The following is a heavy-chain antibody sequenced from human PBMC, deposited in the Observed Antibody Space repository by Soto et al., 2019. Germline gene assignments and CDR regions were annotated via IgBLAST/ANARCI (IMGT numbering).Heavy chain of an antibody. CDR1: GFTFSNAW. Sequence: GGSLRLSCAASGFTFSNAWMSWVRQAPGKGLEWVGRIKSKTDGGTTDYAAPVKGRFTISRDDSKSTLYLQMNSLKTEDTAVYYCTTDLDYVWGSNLIVYWGQGTLVTVSS. CDR3: TTDLDYVWGSNLIVY. D-gene: IGHD3-16*01. CDR2: IKSKTDGGTT. V-gene: IGHV3-15*01. J-gene: IGHJ4*02.